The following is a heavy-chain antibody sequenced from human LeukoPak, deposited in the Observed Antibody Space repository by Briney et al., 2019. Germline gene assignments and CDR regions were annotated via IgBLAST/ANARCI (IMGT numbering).Heavy chain of an antibody. J-gene: IGHJ6*03. CDR2: INPSGGST. CDR3: ARDLQYDFYYYYMDV. D-gene: IGHD3-3*01. Sequence: GASVRVSCKASGYTFTSYYMHWVRQAPGQGLEWMGIINPSGGSTSYAQKFQGRVTMTRDTSTSTVYMELSSLRSEDTAVYYCARDLQYDFYYYYMDVWGKGTTVTVSS. CDR1: GYTFTSYY. V-gene: IGHV1-46*01.